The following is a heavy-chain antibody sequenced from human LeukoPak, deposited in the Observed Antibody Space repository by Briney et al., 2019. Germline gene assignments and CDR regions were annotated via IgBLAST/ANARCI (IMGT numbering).Heavy chain of an antibody. Sequence: GGSLRLSCAVSGFTFSSYWMYWVRQAPGKGLVWVSRLSGDGDYTNYEDSVRGRFTISRGNSKNALYLQLNTLRADDTAAYYCAKPISGGLAVTADWFHPWGQGTLVVVSS. D-gene: IGHD2-21*02. CDR2: LSGDGDYT. CDR3: AKPISGGLAVTADWFHP. J-gene: IGHJ5*01. V-gene: IGHV3-74*01. CDR1: GFTFSSYW.